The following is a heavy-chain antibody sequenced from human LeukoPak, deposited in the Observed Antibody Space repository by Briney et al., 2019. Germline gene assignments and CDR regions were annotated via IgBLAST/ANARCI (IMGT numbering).Heavy chain of an antibody. D-gene: IGHD6-19*01. V-gene: IGHV3-7*01. J-gene: IGHJ4*02. CDR1: GFTLSTYW. CDR3: ARDRGSSGRLGRFDN. Sequence: RPGGSLRLSCAASGFTLSTYWMTWVRQAPGKGLEWVANIKQDGSEKYYVDSVKGRFTISRDNAKKLLYLQMNSLRVEDTAVYYCARDRGSSGRLGRFDNWGQGTLVTVSP. CDR2: IKQDGSEK.